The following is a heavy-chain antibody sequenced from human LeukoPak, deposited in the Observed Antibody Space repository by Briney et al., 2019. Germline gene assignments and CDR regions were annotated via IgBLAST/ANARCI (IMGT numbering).Heavy chain of an antibody. D-gene: IGHD2-2*01. V-gene: IGHV1-69*05. CDR1: GGTFSSYA. J-gene: IGHJ4*01. CDR2: IIPIFGTA. Sequence: SVKVSCKASGGTFSSYAISWVRPAPGQGLEWMGGIIPIFGTANYAQKFQGRVTITTDESTSTAYMELSSLRSEDTAVYYCARIGHDLYQTFDFWGNGNLITVSS. CDR3: ARIGHDLYQTFDF.